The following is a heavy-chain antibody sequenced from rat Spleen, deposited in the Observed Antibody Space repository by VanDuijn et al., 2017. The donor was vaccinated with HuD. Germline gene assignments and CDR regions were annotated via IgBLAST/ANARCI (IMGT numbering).Heavy chain of an antibody. CDR2: ISYEGSST. V-gene: IGHV5-20*01. Sequence: EVQLVESDGGLVQPGRSLKLSCSASGFTFSDYYMSWVRQAPTKGLEWVATISYEGSSTYYGDSVKGRFTISRENAKSTLYLQMDSLRSEDTATYYCTRDGRVSAHFDYWGQGVMVTVSS. CDR1: GFTFSDYY. D-gene: IGHD1-4*01. J-gene: IGHJ2*01. CDR3: TRDGRVSAHFDY.